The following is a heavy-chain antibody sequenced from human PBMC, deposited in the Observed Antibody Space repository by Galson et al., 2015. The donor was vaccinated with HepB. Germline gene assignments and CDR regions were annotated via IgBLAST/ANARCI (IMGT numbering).Heavy chain of an antibody. CDR3: ARLMVVTQYDAFDI. CDR1: GGSISSYY. J-gene: IGHJ3*02. Sequence: SLTCTVSGGSISSYYWSWIRQPPGKGLEWIGYIYYSGSTNYNPSLKSRVTISVDTSKNQFSLKLSSVTAADTAVYYCARLMVVTQYDAFDIWGQGTMVTVSS. V-gene: IGHV4-59*08. D-gene: IGHD4-23*01. CDR2: IYYSGST.